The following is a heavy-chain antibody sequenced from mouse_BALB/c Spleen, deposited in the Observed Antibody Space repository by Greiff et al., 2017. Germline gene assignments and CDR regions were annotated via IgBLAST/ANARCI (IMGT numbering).Heavy chain of an antibody. D-gene: IGHD2-14*01. CDR1: GFSLTSYG. J-gene: IGHJ3*01. V-gene: IGHV2-9*02. CDR2: IWAGGST. CDR3: ASDRYDAPWFAY. Sequence: VKLVESGPGLVAPSQSLSITCTVSGFSLTSYGVHWVRQPPGKGLEWLGVIWAGGSTNYNSALMSRLSISKDNSKSQVFLKMNSLQTDDTAMYYCASDRYDAPWFAYWGQGTLVTVSA.